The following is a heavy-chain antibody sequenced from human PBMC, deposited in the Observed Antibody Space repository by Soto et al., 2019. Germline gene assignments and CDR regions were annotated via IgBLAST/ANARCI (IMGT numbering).Heavy chain of an antibody. CDR1: GYSFTSYW. V-gene: IGHV5-51*01. J-gene: IGHJ4*02. D-gene: IGHD3-22*01. CDR3: ARALTYYYDSSGYYYLDY. CDR2: IYPGDSDT. Sequence: PGESLKISCKGSGYSFTSYWIGWVRQMPGKGLEWMGIIYPGDSDTRYSPSFQGQVTISTDKSISTAYLQWSGLKASDTAMYYCARALTYYYDSSGYYYLDYWGQGTLVTVSS.